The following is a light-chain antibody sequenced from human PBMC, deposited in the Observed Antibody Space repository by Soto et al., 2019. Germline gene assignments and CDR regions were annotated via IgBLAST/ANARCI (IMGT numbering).Light chain of an antibody. CDR1: SSNIGGTNY. CDR2: SNN. CDR3: ASWDDRLGAVI. Sequence: LTQPPSASGTPGQKVFISCSGSSSNIGGTNYAYWYQQLPGAAPKLLMHSNNLRPSGVPERISGSKFGTAASLAISGLRSEDEAVYYCASWDDRLGAVIFGGGTKVTVL. J-gene: IGLJ2*01. V-gene: IGLV1-47*02.